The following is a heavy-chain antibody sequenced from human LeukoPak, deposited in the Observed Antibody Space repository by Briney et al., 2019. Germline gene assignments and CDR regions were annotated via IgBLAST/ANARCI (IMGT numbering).Heavy chain of an antibody. CDR2: IYYSGST. J-gene: IGHJ4*02. CDR3: ARYSSSWNFDY. Sequence: PSETLSLTCTVSGGSISSSSYYWGWIRQPPGKGLEWIGSIYYSGSTYYNPSLKSRVTISVDTSKNQFSLKLSSVTAADTAVYYCARYSSSWNFDYWGQGTQVTVSS. CDR1: GGSISSSSYY. D-gene: IGHD6-13*01. V-gene: IGHV4-39*01.